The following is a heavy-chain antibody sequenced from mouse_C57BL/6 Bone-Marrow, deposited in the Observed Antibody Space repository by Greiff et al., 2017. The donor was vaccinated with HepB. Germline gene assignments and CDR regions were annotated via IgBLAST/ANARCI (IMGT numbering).Heavy chain of an antibody. CDR3: VSYYYGSSYEAY. CDR1: GYTFTSYW. V-gene: IGHV1-64*01. J-gene: IGHJ3*01. CDR2: IHPNSGST. D-gene: IGHD1-1*01. Sequence: QVQLQQPGAELVKPGASVKLSCKASGYTFTSYWMHWVKQRPGQGLEWIGMIHPNSGSTNYNEKFKSKATLTVDKSSSTAYMQLSSLTSEDSAVYYCVSYYYGSSYEAYWGQGTLVTVSA.